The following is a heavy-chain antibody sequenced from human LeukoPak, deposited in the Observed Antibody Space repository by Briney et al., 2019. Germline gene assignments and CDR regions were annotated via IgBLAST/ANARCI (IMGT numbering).Heavy chain of an antibody. CDR2: FDPEDGET. D-gene: IGHD2-21*01. J-gene: IGHJ6*02. Sequence: ASVKVSCKVSGYTLTELSMHWVRQAPGKGLEWMGGFDPEDGETIYAQKFQGRVTMTEDTSTDTAYMELSSLRSEDTAVYYCATFSGGGDPAFDYYYGMDVWGQGTTVTVSS. CDR3: ATFSGGGDPAFDYYYGMDV. V-gene: IGHV1-24*01. CDR1: GYTLTELS.